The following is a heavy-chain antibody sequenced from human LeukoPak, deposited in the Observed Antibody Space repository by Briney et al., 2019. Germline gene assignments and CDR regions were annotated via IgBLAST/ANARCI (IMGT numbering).Heavy chain of an antibody. CDR2: ISAYNGNT. J-gene: IGHJ6*02. CDR1: GYTFTSYG. Sequence: ASVKVSCKASGYTFTSYGISWVRQAPGQGLEWMGWISAYNGNTNYAQKLQGRVTMTTDTSTSTAYMELRSLRSDDTAVYYCARRAGYSSSWNQYYYYYGMDVWGQGTTVTVSS. V-gene: IGHV1-18*01. D-gene: IGHD6-13*01. CDR3: ARRAGYSSSWNQYYYYYGMDV.